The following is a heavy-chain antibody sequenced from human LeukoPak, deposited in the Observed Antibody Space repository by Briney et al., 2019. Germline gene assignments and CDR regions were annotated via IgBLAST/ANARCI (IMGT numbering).Heavy chain of an antibody. Sequence: GGSLRLSCAASGFTFSSYGMHWVRQAPGKGLEWVAVISYDESNKYYADSVKGRFTISRDNSKNTLYLQMNSLRAEDTAVYYCAKDRGDYYDGSGYYPAGFDYWGQGTLVTVSS. CDR1: GFTFSSYG. D-gene: IGHD3-22*01. CDR3: AKDRGDYYDGSGYYPAGFDY. V-gene: IGHV3-30*18. CDR2: ISYDESNK. J-gene: IGHJ4*02.